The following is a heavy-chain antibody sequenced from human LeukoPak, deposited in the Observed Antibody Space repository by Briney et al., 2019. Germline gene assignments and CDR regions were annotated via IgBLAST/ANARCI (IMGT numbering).Heavy chain of an antibody. CDR3: ARDRAGTLGYCSSTSCGGAFDI. V-gene: IGHV3-7*01. J-gene: IGHJ3*02. D-gene: IGHD2-2*01. CDR2: IKQDGSEK. Sequence: QPGGSLRLSCAASGFTFSSYWMSWVRQAPGKGLEWVANIKQDGSEKYYVDSVKGRSTISRDNAKNSLYLQMNSLRAEDTAVYYCARDRAGTLGYCSSTSCGGAFDIWGQGTMVTVSS. CDR1: GFTFSSYW.